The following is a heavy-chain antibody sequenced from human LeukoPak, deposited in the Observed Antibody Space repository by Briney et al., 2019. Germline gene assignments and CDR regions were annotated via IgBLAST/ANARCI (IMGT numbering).Heavy chain of an antibody. CDR2: IGHDGSHK. CDR3: ARDVRIYYYDSSPDY. J-gene: IGHJ4*02. D-gene: IGHD3-22*01. Sequence: GGALRLSCAASGFTFNSYGMHWVRQAPGKGLEWVAYIGHDGSHKYYADSVKGRFTISRDSSKNTLSLQMNSLRAEDTAVYYCARDVRIYYYDSSPDYWGQGTLVTVSS. V-gene: IGHV3-30*02. CDR1: GFTFNSYG.